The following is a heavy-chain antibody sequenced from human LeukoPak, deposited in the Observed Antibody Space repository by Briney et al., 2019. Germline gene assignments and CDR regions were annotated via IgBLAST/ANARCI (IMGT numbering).Heavy chain of an antibody. V-gene: IGHV1-18*01. Sequence: ASVKVSCKASGYTFTSSGISWVRQAPGQGLEWMGWISTYTGYSKYAQNLQGRVTMTADTSTSTAYMELSSLRSDDTAVHYCAKNSSGGYSDYWGQGTLVTVSS. CDR3: AKNSSGGYSDY. D-gene: IGHD6-19*01. J-gene: IGHJ4*02. CDR1: GYTFTSSG. CDR2: ISTYTGYS.